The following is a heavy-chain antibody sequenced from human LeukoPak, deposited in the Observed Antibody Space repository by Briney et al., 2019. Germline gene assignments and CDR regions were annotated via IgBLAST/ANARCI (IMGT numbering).Heavy chain of an antibody. J-gene: IGHJ4*02. D-gene: IGHD6-19*01. CDR3: ARGRQVAVRRYYFGY. CDR2: IYYSGST. CDR1: GGSISSYY. Sequence: SETLSLTCTVSGGSISSYYWSWIRQPPGKGLEWIGYIYYSGSTNYNPSLKSRVTISVDTSKNQFSLKLSSVTAADTAVYYCARGRQVAVRRYYFGYWGQGTLVTVSS. V-gene: IGHV4-59*01.